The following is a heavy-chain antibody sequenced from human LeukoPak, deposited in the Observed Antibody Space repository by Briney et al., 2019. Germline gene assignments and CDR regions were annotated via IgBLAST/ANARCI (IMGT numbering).Heavy chain of an antibody. J-gene: IGHJ4*02. V-gene: IGHV4-34*01. CDR3: ARAITYSEPFDY. CDR1: GGSISSYY. CDR2: INHSGST. D-gene: IGHD5-12*01. Sequence: PSETLSLTCTVSGGSISSYYWSWIRQPPGKGLEWIGEINHSGSTNYNPSLKSRVTISVDTSKNQFSLKLSSVTAADTAVYYCARAITYSEPFDYWGRGTLVTVSS.